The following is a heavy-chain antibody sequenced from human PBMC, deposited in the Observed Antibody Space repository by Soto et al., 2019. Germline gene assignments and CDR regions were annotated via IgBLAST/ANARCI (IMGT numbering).Heavy chain of an antibody. CDR3: ARGGHVVVVTAAFDY. CDR2: INPSGGHT. V-gene: IGHV1-46*01. Sequence: QVQLMQSGAEVKKPGASVKVSCKASGNTFTKYYIHWVRQAPGQGLEWMGTINPSGGHTTYAQKFLGRVTLTRDTSTSTLYMELPSLRSEDTAVYYCARGGHVVVVTAAFDYWGQGTLVTVSS. CDR1: GNTFTKYY. J-gene: IGHJ4*02. D-gene: IGHD2-21*02.